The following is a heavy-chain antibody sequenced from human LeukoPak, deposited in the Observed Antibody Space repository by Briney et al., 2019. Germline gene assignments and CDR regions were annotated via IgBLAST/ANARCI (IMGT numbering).Heavy chain of an antibody. Sequence: PSGTLSLTCAASGGSISSSNWWSWVRQPPGKGLEWIGEIYHSGSTNYNPSLKSRVTISVDKSKNQFSLKLSSVTAADTAVYYCARGVVVPAASDITNWFDPWGQGTLVTVSS. D-gene: IGHD2-2*01. V-gene: IGHV4-4*02. J-gene: IGHJ5*02. CDR3: ARGVVVPAASDITNWFDP. CDR1: GGSISSSNW. CDR2: IYHSGST.